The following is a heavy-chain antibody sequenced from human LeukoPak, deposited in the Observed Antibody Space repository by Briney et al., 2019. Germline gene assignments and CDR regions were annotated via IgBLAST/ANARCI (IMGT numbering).Heavy chain of an antibody. CDR2: ISSSSSYI. D-gene: IGHD3-3*01. CDR1: GFTFSSYS. V-gene: IGHV3-21*01. CDR3: AKDSKTDDELRFLEWLLFHSYYFDY. J-gene: IGHJ4*02. Sequence: GGSLRLSCAASGFTFSSYSMNWVRQAPGKGLEWASSISSSSSYIYYADSVKGRFTISRDNAKNSLYLQMNSLRAEDTAVYYCAKDSKTDDELRFLEWLLFHSYYFDYWGQGTLVTVSS.